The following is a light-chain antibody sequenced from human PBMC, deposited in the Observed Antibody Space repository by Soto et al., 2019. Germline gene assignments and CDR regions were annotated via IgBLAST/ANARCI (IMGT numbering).Light chain of an antibody. Sequence: ESVLTQSPGTLSLSPGERATLSCRASQSVTNRYFAWYQQRPGQAPRLLIYGRSNRATGIPDRFSGSVSGTDFTLTISRLEPEDFVVYYCQQYSSVPHTFGQGTKLEVK. J-gene: IGKJ2*01. CDR2: GRS. V-gene: IGKV3-20*01. CDR1: QSVTNRY. CDR3: QQYSSVPHT.